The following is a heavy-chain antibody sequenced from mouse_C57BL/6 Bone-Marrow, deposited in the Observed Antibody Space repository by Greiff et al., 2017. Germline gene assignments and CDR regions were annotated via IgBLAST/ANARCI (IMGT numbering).Heavy chain of an antibody. CDR1: GYTFTEYT. V-gene: IGHV1-62-2*01. J-gene: IGHJ2*01. Sequence: QVQLQQSGAELVKPGASVKLSCKASGYTFTEYTIHWVKRRPGQGLEWIGWVYPGSGSIKYNEKFKEKATLTADKSSSTVYMELSRLTSEDSAVYFCARHGSTMVATGYYFDYWGQGTTLTVSS. CDR3: ARHGSTMVATGYYFDY. D-gene: IGHD2-2*01. CDR2: VYPGSGSI.